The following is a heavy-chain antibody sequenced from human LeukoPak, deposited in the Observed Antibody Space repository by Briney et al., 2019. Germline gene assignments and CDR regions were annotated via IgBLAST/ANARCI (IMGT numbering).Heavy chain of an antibody. CDR3: ARVAYYYGSGSYWGPDLYYFDY. CDR1: GGSFSSYY. V-gene: IGHV4-59*01. Sequence: PSETLSLTCAVYGGSFSSYYWSWIRQPPGKGLEWIGYIYYSGSTNYNPSLKSRVTISVDTSKNQFSLKLSSVTAADTAVYYCARVAYYYGSGSYWGPDLYYFDYWGQGTLVTVSS. CDR2: IYYSGST. J-gene: IGHJ4*02. D-gene: IGHD3-10*01.